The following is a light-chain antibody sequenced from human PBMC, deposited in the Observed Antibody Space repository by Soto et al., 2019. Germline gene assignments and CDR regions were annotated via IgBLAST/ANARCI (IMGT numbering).Light chain of an antibody. CDR2: DAS. V-gene: IGKV3-11*01. CDR3: QQPFNWPPT. CDR1: QSVSSY. Sequence: EIVLTQSPVTLSLSPGERATLSCRASQSVSSYLTWYQQKPGQTPRLLIYDASNRATGIPARFSGSGSGTDFTLTISSLEPEDFAVYYCQQPFNWPPTFGGGTKVEIK. J-gene: IGKJ4*01.